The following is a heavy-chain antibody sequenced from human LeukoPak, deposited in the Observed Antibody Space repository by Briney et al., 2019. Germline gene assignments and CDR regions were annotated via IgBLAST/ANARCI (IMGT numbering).Heavy chain of an antibody. Sequence: PSETLSLTCTVSGDSISSSSSYWGWIRQPPGEGLEWIGSIYYSGSTYYNTSLKSRVTISVDTSKNQFSLKLSSVTAADTAVYYCARRSHYSSSSGIAYWGQGALVTVSS. CDR2: IYYSGST. J-gene: IGHJ4*02. CDR1: GDSISSSSSY. D-gene: IGHD6-6*01. CDR3: ARRSHYSSSSGIAY. V-gene: IGHV4-39*01.